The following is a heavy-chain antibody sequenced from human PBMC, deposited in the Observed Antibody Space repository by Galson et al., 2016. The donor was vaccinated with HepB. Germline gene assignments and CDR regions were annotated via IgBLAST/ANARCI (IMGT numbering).Heavy chain of an antibody. CDR3: ARTGLGDFDY. CDR1: GFILSDYY. CDR2: TRNRARNYTT. Sequence: SLRLSCAASGFILSDYYMDWVRQAPGKGLEWVGRTRNRARNYTTDYGASVKGRFIISRDNSKSSVYLQMNGLKPEDTAVYYCARTGLGDFDYWGRGTLVTVSS. D-gene: IGHD5/OR15-5a*01. J-gene: IGHJ4*02. V-gene: IGHV3-72*01.